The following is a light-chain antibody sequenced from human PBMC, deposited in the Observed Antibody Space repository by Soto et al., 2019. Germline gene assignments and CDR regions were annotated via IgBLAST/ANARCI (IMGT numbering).Light chain of an antibody. CDR1: QRVNSDF. V-gene: IGKV3-20*01. Sequence: ETLVTQSPGSLSLSPGDRATLSCRASQRVNSDFLAWYQQKPGQAPRLLIYGASSRATGIPDTFRGSGSGTDFTLAISRLEPGDFAVDYCQEYGNSPWTFAQGTKVDVK. CDR3: QEYGNSPWT. J-gene: IGKJ1*01. CDR2: GAS.